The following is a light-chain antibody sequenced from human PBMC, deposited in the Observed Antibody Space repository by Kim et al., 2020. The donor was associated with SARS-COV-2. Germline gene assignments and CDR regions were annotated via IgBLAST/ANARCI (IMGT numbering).Light chain of an antibody. J-gene: IGLJ2*01. CDR2: RNN. CDR3: AAWDDSLSGVV. V-gene: IGLV1-47*01. CDR1: RSNIGSNS. Sequence: GQRVTISCSGSRSNIGSNSVYWYQQLPGTAPKLLIYRNNQRPSGVPDRFSGSKSDTSASLAISGLRSEDEADYYCAAWDDSLSGVVFGGGTQLTVL.